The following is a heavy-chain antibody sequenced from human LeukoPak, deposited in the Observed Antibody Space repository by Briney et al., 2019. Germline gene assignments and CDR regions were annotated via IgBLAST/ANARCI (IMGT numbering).Heavy chain of an antibody. CDR1: GFTFTKYA. V-gene: IGHV3-23*01. Sequence: GGSQRLSCEASGFTFTKYAMSWVRQAPGRGLELVSVISDSGDSTYYADSVKGRFTISRDNSKTTLYLQMSSLRAEDTAIYYCAKDAARGAAAGTRGDYWGQGTLVTVSS. D-gene: IGHD6-13*01. J-gene: IGHJ4*02. CDR3: AKDAARGAAAGTRGDY. CDR2: ISDSGDST.